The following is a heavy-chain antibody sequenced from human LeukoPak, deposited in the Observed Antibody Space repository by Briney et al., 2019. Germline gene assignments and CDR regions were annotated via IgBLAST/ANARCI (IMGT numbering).Heavy chain of an antibody. CDR3: ARAGDYGDYYHLYYYYYYGMDV. V-gene: IGHV1-8*01. J-gene: IGHJ6*02. Sequence: ASVKVSCKASGYTFTSYDINWVRQATGQGLEWMGWMNPNSGNTGYAQKFQGGVTMTRNTSISTAYMELSSLRSEDTAVYYCARAGDYGDYYHLYYYYYYGMDVWGQGTTVTVSS. CDR1: GYTFTSYD. CDR2: MNPNSGNT. D-gene: IGHD4-17*01.